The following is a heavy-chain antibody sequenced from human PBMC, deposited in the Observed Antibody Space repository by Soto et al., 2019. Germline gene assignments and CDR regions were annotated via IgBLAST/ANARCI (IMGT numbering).Heavy chain of an antibody. D-gene: IGHD5-12*01. CDR1: GGSISSSSYY. Sequence: SETLSLTCTVSGGSISSSSYYWGWIRQPPGKGLEWIGSIYYSGSTYYNPSLKSRVTISVDTSKNQFSLRLSSVTAADTAVYYCARRTRLGWFDPWGQGTLVTVS. CDR2: IYYSGST. V-gene: IGHV4-39*01. CDR3: ARRTRLGWFDP. J-gene: IGHJ5*02.